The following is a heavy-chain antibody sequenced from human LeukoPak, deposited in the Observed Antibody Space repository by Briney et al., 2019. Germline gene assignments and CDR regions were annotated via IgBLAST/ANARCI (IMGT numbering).Heavy chain of an antibody. V-gene: IGHV1-2*02. J-gene: IGHJ3*02. CDR2: LNPNSGGT. CDR1: GYTFTGYY. CDR3: ARVAVEYGSGKKGTLFDI. D-gene: IGHD3-10*01. Sequence: ASVTVSCKASGYTFTGYYVHWVRQAPGQGLEWMGWLNPNSGGTNYAQKFQGRVTVTRDTSISTAYMELSRLRSDDTAVYYCARVAVEYGSGKKGTLFDIWGQGTMVTVSS.